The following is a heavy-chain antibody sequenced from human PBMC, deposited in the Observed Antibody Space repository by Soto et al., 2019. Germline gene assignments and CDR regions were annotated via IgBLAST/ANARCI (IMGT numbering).Heavy chain of an antibody. V-gene: IGHV5-51*01. CDR1: GYSLSTYC. CDR3: ATRREATMAYDAYNL. D-gene: IGHD1-26*01. J-gene: IGHJ3*01. Sequence: GESLKISCQGSGYSLSTYCIAWVRQMPAKGLEWMGILYPDDSDIRSSPSFQGQGTISVDKSIRTAGLQSRCLTDVAIALYYCATRREATMAYDAYNLGGKGTMVTVSS. CDR2: LYPDDSDI.